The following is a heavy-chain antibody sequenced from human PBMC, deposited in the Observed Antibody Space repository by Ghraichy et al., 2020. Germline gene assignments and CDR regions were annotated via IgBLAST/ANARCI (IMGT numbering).Heavy chain of an antibody. CDR2: IIPILGIA. D-gene: IGHD2-2*01. V-gene: IGHV1-69*04. CDR1: GGTFSSYA. Sequence: SVKVSCKASGGTFSSYAISWVRQAPGQGLEWMGRIIPILGIANYAQKFQGRVTITADKSTSTAYMELSSLRSEDTAVYYCARDDIVVVPAAAMPNYYYYYGMDVWGQGTTVTVSS. CDR3: ARDDIVVVPAAAMPNYYYYYGMDV. J-gene: IGHJ6*02.